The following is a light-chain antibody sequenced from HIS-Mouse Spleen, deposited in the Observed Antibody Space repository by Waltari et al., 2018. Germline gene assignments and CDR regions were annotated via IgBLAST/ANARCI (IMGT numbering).Light chain of an antibody. CDR2: EDS. CDR1: DLPKKY. CDR3: YSTDSSGNHRV. Sequence: SYELTQPPSVSVSPGQTARITCSGDDLPKKYAYWYQQKSGQAPVLVIYEDSKRPSGIPERFSGSSSGTMATLTISGAQVEDEADYYCYSTDSSGNHRVFGGGTKLTVL. V-gene: IGLV3-10*01. J-gene: IGLJ2*01.